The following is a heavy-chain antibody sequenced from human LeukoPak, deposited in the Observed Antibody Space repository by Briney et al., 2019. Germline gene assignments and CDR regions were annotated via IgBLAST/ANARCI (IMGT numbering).Heavy chain of an antibody. CDR1: GFTLSTFD. J-gene: IGHJ5*02. CDR2: ISTSSRYI. Sequence: GGSLRLSCAASGFTLSTFDMNWVRQAPGRGLEWVSSISTSSRYIYYRDSVKGRFTISRDDAKNSLYLQMNSLRVEDTAVYYCARADCSGSTCYLRRSWFDPWGQGTLVTVSS. D-gene: IGHD2-2*01. CDR3: ARADCSGSTCYLRRSWFDP. V-gene: IGHV3-21*01.